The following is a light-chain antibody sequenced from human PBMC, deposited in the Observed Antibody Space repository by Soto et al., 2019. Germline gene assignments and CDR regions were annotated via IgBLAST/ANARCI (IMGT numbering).Light chain of an antibody. CDR1: SSNIGNNF. V-gene: IGLV1-47*02. CDR3: STWDASLSGRV. CDR2: SDD. Sequence: QSVLTQPPSASGTPGQKVTISCSGASSNIGNNFVSWYQQVPGTAPKLLIYSDDQRPSGVPDRVAGSKSGTSASLAISGLRSEDEAGYYCSTWDASLSGRVFGGGTKLTVL. J-gene: IGLJ3*02.